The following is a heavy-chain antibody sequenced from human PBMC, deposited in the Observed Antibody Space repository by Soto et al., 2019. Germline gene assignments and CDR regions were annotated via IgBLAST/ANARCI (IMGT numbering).Heavy chain of an antibody. CDR2: VSPNNGDT. J-gene: IGHJ4*02. Sequence: QVQLLQSRPEVQKPGASVRVSCKTSGYTFTSYGISWVRQAPGQGLEWMGRVSPNNGDTYYAQKFQGRVTMTTDASTNTVYLDLTRLTSDDTGIYFCSRFGAYGSHWGQGTLVTVSS. CDR1: GYTFTSYG. D-gene: IGHD3-10*01. V-gene: IGHV1-18*04. CDR3: SRFGAYGSH.